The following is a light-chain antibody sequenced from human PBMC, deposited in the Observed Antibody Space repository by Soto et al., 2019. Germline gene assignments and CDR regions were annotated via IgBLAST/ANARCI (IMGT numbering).Light chain of an antibody. V-gene: IGKV1-33*01. CDR3: QHYHNYLYT. CDR1: QDISNQ. J-gene: IGKJ2*01. Sequence: DVQMTQSPSSLSASVGDRVTITCQASQDISNQLNWYQQKPGKAPDLLIYDASNLERGIPSSFNGSGSGTDFTFTISSLQPEDVATYYCQHYHNYLYTFGQGTNLEI. CDR2: DAS.